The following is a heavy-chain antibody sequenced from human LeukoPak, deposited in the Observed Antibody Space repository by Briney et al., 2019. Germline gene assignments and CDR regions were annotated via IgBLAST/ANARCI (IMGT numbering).Heavy chain of an antibody. J-gene: IGHJ4*02. V-gene: IGHV3-49*04. CDR1: GFTFGDYA. D-gene: IGHD3-3*01. Sequence: GGSLRLSCTASGFTFGDYAMSWVRQAPGKGLEWVGFIRSKAYGGTTEYAASVKGRFTISRDDSKSIAYLQMNSLKTEDTAVYYCTRERSYYDFWSGNQFDYWGQGTLVTVSS. CDR3: TRERSYYDFWSGNQFDY. CDR2: IRSKAYGGTT.